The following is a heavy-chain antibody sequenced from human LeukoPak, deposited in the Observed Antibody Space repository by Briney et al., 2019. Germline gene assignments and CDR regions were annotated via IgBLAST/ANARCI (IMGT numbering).Heavy chain of an antibody. V-gene: IGHV3-53*01. Sequence: GGSLRLSCAASGFTVSSSYMSWVRQAPGKGLEWVSVLYSDGTTYYADSVKGRFTISRDNSKNTLYLQMNSLRAEDTAVYYCAKDRERGVVPAAIFFYWGEGTLVTVSS. CDR3: AKDRERGVVPAAIFFY. CDR2: LYSDGTT. J-gene: IGHJ4*02. D-gene: IGHD2-2*01. CDR1: GFTVSSSY.